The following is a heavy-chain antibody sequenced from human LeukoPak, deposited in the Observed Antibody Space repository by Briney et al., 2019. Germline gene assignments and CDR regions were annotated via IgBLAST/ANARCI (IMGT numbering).Heavy chain of an antibody. V-gene: IGHV3-30*04. CDR1: GFTFSSYA. D-gene: IGHD3-10*01. J-gene: IGHJ4*02. CDR3: AREPTSNYYGSGSYYKRLDY. CDR2: ISYDGSNK. Sequence: GGSLRLSCAASGFTFSSYAMHWVRQAPGKGLEWVAVISYDGSNKYYADSVKGRFTISRDNSKNTLYLQMNSLRAEDTAVYYCAREPTSNYYGSGSYYKRLDYWGQGTLVTVSS.